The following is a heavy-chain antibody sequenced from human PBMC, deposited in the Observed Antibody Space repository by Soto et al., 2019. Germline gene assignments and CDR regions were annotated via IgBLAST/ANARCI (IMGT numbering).Heavy chain of an antibody. V-gene: IGHV4-31*11. CDR2: IYYSGST. Sequence: SETLSLTCGVSGGSISSGGYYWSWIRQHPGKGLEWIGYIYYSGSTYYNPSLKSRVTISVDTSKSQFSLKLSSVTAADTAVYYCARDFTDSSGPTLGMGVWGQGTTVTVSS. J-gene: IGHJ6*02. CDR1: GGSISSGGYY. D-gene: IGHD6-19*01. CDR3: ARDFTDSSGPTLGMGV.